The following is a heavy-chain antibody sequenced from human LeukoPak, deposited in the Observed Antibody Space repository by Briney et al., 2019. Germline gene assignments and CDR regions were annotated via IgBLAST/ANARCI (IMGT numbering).Heavy chain of an antibody. CDR2: IYYSGST. CDR3: ARQEGGIAAANWFDP. V-gene: IGHV4-59*08. CDR1: GGSISSYY. J-gene: IGHJ5*02. D-gene: IGHD6-13*01. Sequence: KSSETLSLTCTVSGGSISSYYWSWIRQPPGKGLEWIGYIYYSGSTNYNPSLKSRVTISVDTSKNQFSLKLSSVTAADTAVYYCARQEGGIAAANWFDPWGQGTLVTVSS.